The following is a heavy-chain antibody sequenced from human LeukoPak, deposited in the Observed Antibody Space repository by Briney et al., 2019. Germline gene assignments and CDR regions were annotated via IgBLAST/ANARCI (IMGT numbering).Heavy chain of an antibody. CDR1: GFTFSSYW. CDR3: ARYQSYYDFWSGYSGAAFDI. CDR2: IKQDGSEK. Sequence: GGSLRLSCAASGFTFSSYWMSWVRQAPGKGLEWVANIKQDGSEKYYVDPVKGRFTISRDNAKNSLYLQMNSLRAEDTAVYYCARYQSYYDFWSGYSGAAFDIWGQGTMVTVSS. J-gene: IGHJ3*02. D-gene: IGHD3-3*01. V-gene: IGHV3-7*01.